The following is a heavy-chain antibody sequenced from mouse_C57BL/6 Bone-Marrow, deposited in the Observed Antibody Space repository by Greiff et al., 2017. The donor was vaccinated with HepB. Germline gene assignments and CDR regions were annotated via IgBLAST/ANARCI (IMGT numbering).Heavy chain of an antibody. J-gene: IGHJ2*01. V-gene: IGHV1-72*01. CDR1: GYTFASYW. CDR3: ARPVVGGDFDY. CDR2: IDPNSGGT. Sequence: SCKASGYTFASYWMHWVKQRPGRGLEWIGRIDPNSGGTKYNEKFKSTATLTVDKPSSTAYMQLSSLTSEYSAVYYCARPVVGGDFDYWGQGTTLTVSS. D-gene: IGHD1-1*01.